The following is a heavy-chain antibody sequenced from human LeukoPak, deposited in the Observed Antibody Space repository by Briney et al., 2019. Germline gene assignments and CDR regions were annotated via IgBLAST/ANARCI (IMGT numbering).Heavy chain of an antibody. CDR1: GFTFSSYW. J-gene: IGHJ4*02. CDR3: ARALDSSGWNGRDY. V-gene: IGHV3-30-3*01. D-gene: IGHD6-19*01. CDR2: ISYDGSNK. Sequence: GGSLRLSCAASGFTFSSYWMSWVRQAPGKGLEWVAVISYDGSNKDYADSVKGRFTISRDKSKNTLYLQMNSLRPEDTAVYYCARALDSSGWNGRDYWGQGTLVTVSS.